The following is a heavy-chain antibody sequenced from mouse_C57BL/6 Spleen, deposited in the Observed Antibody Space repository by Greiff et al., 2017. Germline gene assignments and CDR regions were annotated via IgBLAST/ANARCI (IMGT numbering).Heavy chain of an antibody. J-gene: IGHJ1*03. Sequence: EVKVEESGPELVKPGASVKISCKASGYSFTGYYMHWVKQSSEKSLEWIGEINPSTGGTSYNQKFKGKATLTVDKSSSTAYMQLKSLTSEDSAVYYCIRNWYFDVWGTGTTVTVSS. CDR3: IRNWYFDV. CDR2: INPSTGGT. CDR1: GYSFTGYY. V-gene: IGHV1-43*01.